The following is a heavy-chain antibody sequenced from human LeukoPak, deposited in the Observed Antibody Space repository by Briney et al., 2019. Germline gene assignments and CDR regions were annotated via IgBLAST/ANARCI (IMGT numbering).Heavy chain of an antibody. CDR2: ISGGGGTT. CDR1: GFTFVSYA. CDR3: AKDRQQQLVLDYFDY. J-gene: IGHJ4*02. Sequence: GGSLRLSCAASGFTFVSYAMNWVRQAPGKGLEWVSAISGGGGTTYYADSVKGRFTSSRDNSKNTLYLQMNSLRAEDSAVYYCAKDRQQQLVLDYFDYWGQGTLVTVSS. V-gene: IGHV3-23*01. D-gene: IGHD6-13*01.